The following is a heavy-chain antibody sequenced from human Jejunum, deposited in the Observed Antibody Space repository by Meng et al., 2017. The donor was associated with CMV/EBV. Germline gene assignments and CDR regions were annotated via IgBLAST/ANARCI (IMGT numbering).Heavy chain of an antibody. CDR2: LIPVLNKA. Sequence: QVQLVQSGAEVKKPGSSVKVACETSGGSFRTYTFSWVRQAPGQGLEWMGGLIPVLNKAKSAPRFQDRVTFTADEATTTAYMELSSLTFEDTAVYFCARGRGNQPLFDFWGQGTLVTVSS. V-gene: IGHV1-69*10. CDR1: GGSFRTYT. CDR3: ARGRGNQPLFDF. J-gene: IGHJ4*02. D-gene: IGHD2/OR15-2a*01.